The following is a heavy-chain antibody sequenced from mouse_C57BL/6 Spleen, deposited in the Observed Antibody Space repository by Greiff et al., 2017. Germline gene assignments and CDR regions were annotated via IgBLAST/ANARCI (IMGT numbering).Heavy chain of an antibody. J-gene: IGHJ4*01. Sequence: QVHVKQSGAELARPGASVKLSCKASGYTFTSYGISWVKQRTGQGLEWIGEIYPRSGNTYYNEKFKGKATLTADKSSSTAYMELRSLTSEDSAVYFCARSGSSYYAMDYWGQGTSVTVSS. CDR3: ARSGSSYYAMDY. CDR1: GYTFTSYG. CDR2: IYPRSGNT. V-gene: IGHV1-81*01. D-gene: IGHD1-1*01.